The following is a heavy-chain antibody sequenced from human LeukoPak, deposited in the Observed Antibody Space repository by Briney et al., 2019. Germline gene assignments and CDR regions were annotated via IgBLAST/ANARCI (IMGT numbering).Heavy chain of an antibody. V-gene: IGHV3-30*02. CDR2: IRYDGSSK. CDR1: GFTFSSYG. D-gene: IGHD2-15*01. J-gene: IGHJ3*02. Sequence: GGSLRLSCAASGFTFSSYGIHWVRQAPGKGLEWVTFIRYDGSSKYYADSVKGRFTISRDNAKKSLYLQVNSLRAEETAVYYCERGGYCGGGSCYSDDAFDIWGQRTMVSVSS. CDR3: ERGGYCGGGSCYSDDAFDI.